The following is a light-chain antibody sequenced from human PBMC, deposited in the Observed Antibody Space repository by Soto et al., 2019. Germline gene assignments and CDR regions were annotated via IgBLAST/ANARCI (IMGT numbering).Light chain of an antibody. J-gene: IGLJ2*01. CDR2: DDS. Sequence: SYELTQPPSVSVAPGQTARITCGGNNIGSKSVHWYQQKPGQAPVLVVYDDSERPSGIPGRFSGSNSGNTATLTISRVEAGDEADYYCQVWDSSSDHVVFGGGTKVTVL. CDR1: NIGSKS. V-gene: IGLV3-21*02. CDR3: QVWDSSSDHVV.